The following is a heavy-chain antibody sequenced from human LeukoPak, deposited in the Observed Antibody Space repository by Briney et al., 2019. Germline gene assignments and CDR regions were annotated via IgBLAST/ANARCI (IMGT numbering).Heavy chain of an antibody. CDR3: ARGGGEWELHGATSH. Sequence: GASVTVSFTSSGYTFTIYGISWVRQAPGQGLEWMGWISDYNGNTNYAQQLQRRVTMTTDTSTSTAYMELRSLRSDDTAVYYCARGGGEWELHGATSHWGQGTLVSVSS. V-gene: IGHV1-18*01. CDR1: GYTFTIYG. D-gene: IGHD1-26*01. CDR2: ISDYNGNT. J-gene: IGHJ4*02.